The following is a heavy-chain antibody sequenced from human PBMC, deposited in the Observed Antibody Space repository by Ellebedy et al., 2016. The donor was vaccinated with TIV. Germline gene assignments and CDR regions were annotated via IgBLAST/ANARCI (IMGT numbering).Heavy chain of an antibody. CDR1: GFTFSSYA. V-gene: IGHV3-30*04. CDR3: ARDDRLLAGVNFDY. CDR2: ISYDGSNK. J-gene: IGHJ4*02. Sequence: GESLKISCAASGFTFSSYAMHWVRQAPGKGLEWVAVISYDGSNKYYADSVKGRFTISRDNAKNSLYLQMNSLRAEDTALYYCARDDRLLAGVNFDYWGQGTLVTVSS. D-gene: IGHD2-8*02.